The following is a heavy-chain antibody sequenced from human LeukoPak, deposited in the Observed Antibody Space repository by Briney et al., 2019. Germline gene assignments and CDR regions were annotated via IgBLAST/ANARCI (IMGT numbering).Heavy chain of an antibody. J-gene: IGHJ4*02. CDR2: ISSSISYI. CDR1: GFTFSSYS. V-gene: IGHV3-21*01. D-gene: IGHD1-26*01. Sequence: PGGSLRLSCAASGFTFSSYSMNWVRQAPGKGLEWVSSISSSISYIYYADSVKGRFTISRDNAKNSLYLQMNSLRAEDTAVYYCARGIGSYVPSVFDYWGQGTLVTVSS. CDR3: ARGIGSYVPSVFDY.